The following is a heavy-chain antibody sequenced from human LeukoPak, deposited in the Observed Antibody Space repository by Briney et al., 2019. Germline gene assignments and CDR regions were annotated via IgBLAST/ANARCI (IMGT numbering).Heavy chain of an antibody. D-gene: IGHD5-24*01. J-gene: IGHJ3*02. V-gene: IGHV6-1*01. Sequence: SQTLSLTCAISGDSVSSNSTACNWIRQSPSRGLEWLGRTYYRSKWYSDYAVSVKSRITINPDTSKIQFSLQLNSVTPEDTAVYYCARGGQGDGYSADEAFDMWGQGTMVTVSS. CDR3: ARGGQGDGYSADEAFDM. CDR1: GDSVSSNSTA. CDR2: TYYRSKWYS.